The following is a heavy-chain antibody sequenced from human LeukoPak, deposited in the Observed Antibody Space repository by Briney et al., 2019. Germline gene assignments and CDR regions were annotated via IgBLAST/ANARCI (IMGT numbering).Heavy chain of an antibody. J-gene: IGHJ4*02. CDR2: INHSGST. D-gene: IGHD4-17*01. CDR1: GGSFSGYY. Sequence: PSETLSLTCAVYGGSFSGYYWSWIRQPPGKGLEWIGEINHSGSTNYNPSLKSRVTISVDTSKNQFSLKLSSVTAADTAVYYCARLAPQDYGDSPLDYWGQGTLVTVSS. CDR3: ARLAPQDYGDSPLDY. V-gene: IGHV4-34*01.